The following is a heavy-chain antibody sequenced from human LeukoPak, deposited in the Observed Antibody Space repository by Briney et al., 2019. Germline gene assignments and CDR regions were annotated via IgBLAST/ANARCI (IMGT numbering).Heavy chain of an antibody. V-gene: IGHV4-34*01. Sequence: PSETLSLTCAVYGGSFSGYYWSWIRQPPGKGLEWIGSIYYSGSTYYNPSLKSRVTISVDTSKNQFPLKLSSVTAADTAVYYCARLWMFGVDRTDYWGQGTLVTVSS. CDR3: ARLWMFGVDRTDY. J-gene: IGHJ4*02. D-gene: IGHD3-3*01. CDR1: GGSFSGYY. CDR2: IYYSGST.